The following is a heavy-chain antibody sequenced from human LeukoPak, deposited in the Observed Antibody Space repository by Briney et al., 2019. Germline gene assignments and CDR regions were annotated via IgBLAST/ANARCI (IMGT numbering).Heavy chain of an antibody. D-gene: IGHD3-22*01. CDR1: GGSFSGYY. CDR2: INHSGST. Sequence: SETLSLTCAVYGGSFSGYYWSWIRQPPGKGLEWIGEINHSGSTNYNPSLKSRVTISVDTSKNQFSLKLSSVTAADTAVYYCAIDDSSGYSRYFDLWGRGTLVTVSS. V-gene: IGHV4-34*01. CDR3: AIDDSSGYSRYFDL. J-gene: IGHJ2*01.